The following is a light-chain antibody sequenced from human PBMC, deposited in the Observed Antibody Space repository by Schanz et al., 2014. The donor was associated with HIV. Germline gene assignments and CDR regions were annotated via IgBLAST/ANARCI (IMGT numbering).Light chain of an antibody. J-gene: IGKJ2*01. CDR2: DAT. Sequence: DIQMTQSPSTLSASVGDRVTITCRASQSISSWLAWYQQKPGKAPKLLIYDATTSQSDVPSRFSGSGSGTDFTLTITNLQPEDFATYYCQQSHTYPYTFGQGTTLEIK. CDR1: QSISSW. CDR3: QQSHTYPYT. V-gene: IGKV1-5*01.